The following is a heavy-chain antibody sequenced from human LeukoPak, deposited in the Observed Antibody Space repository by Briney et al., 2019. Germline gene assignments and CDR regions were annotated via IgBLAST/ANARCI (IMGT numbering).Heavy chain of an antibody. CDR1: SGSISSYY. CDR3: ARGRVVPAAMGFDY. D-gene: IGHD2-2*01. V-gene: IGHV4-59*01. Sequence: PSETLSLTCTVSSGSISSYYWSWIRQPPGKGLEWIGYIYYSGSTNYNPSLKSRVTISVDTSKNQFSLKLSSVTAADTAVYYCARGRVVPAAMGFDYWGQGTLVTVSS. J-gene: IGHJ4*02. CDR2: IYYSGST.